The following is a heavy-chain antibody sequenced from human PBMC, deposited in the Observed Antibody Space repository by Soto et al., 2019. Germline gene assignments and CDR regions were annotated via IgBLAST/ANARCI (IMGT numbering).Heavy chain of an antibody. CDR1: GGSISSSNW. V-gene: IGHV4-4*02. D-gene: IGHD3-22*01. Sequence: SETLSLTCAVSGGSISSSNWWSWVRQPPGKGLEWIGEIYHSGSTNYNPSLKSRVTISVDKSKNQFSLKLSSVTAADTAVYYCARERYYYDSSGYYSTGGYYYGMDVWGQGTTVTVSS. CDR3: ARERYYYDSSGYYSTGGYYYGMDV. CDR2: IYHSGST. J-gene: IGHJ6*02.